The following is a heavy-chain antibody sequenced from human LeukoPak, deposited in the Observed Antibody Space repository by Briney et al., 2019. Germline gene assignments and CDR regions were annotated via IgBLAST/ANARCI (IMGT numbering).Heavy chain of an antibody. D-gene: IGHD1-14*01. Sequence: SETLSLTCTVSGGSISSYYWSWIRQPPGKGLEWIGYIYYSGSTNYNPSLKSRVTISVDTSKNQFSLKLSSVTAADTDVYYCARGEAPDQYPLYDYWGQGTLVTVSS. CDR3: ARGEAPDQYPLYDY. J-gene: IGHJ4*02. CDR2: IYYSGST. CDR1: GGSISSYY. V-gene: IGHV4-59*01.